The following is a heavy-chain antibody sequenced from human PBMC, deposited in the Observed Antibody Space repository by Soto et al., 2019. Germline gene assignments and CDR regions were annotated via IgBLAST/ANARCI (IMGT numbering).Heavy chain of an antibody. J-gene: IGHJ4*02. CDR1: GFTFSSYV. Sequence: GSLRLSCSASGFTFSSYVMYWVRRAPGKGLEFVSLISSNGDDTHYADSVKGRFTLSRDNSKSTLFLQMNSLRTEDTAVYYCVKTGRFGQLVPSDYWGQGTLVTVSS. CDR2: ISSNGDDT. CDR3: VKTGRFGQLVPSDY. V-gene: IGHV3-64D*06. D-gene: IGHD6-6*01.